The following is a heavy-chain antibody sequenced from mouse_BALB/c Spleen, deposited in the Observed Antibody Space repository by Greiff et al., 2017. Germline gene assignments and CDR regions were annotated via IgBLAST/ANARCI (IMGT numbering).Heavy chain of an antibody. Sequence: EVKLVESGGGLVKPGGSLTLSCAASGFTFSSYAMSWVRQPPEKRLEWVASISSGGSTYYPDSVKGRFTISRDNARNILYLQMSSLRSEDTAMYYCERDYGSTPGFAYWGQGTLDTVSA. J-gene: IGHJ3*01. CDR2: ISSGGST. V-gene: IGHV5-6-5*01. CDR1: GFTFSSYA. D-gene: IGHD1-1*01. CDR3: ERDYGSTPGFAY.